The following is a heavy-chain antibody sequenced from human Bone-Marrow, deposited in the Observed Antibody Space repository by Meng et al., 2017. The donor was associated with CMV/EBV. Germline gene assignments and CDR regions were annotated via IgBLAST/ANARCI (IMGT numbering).Heavy chain of an antibody. Sequence: QVQLQQSGPGLVNPSQTLSLPCPIPGDSVSNNGAAWSWIRQSPSRGLEWLGRTYYRSQWYNEYPESMKGRITVTPDTSKNQFSLQLNALTPEDTAVYYCARDPPGDQGFDCWGQGTLVTVSS. CDR2: TYYRSQWYN. CDR1: GDSVSNNGAA. CDR3: ARDPPGDQGFDC. V-gene: IGHV6-1*01. D-gene: IGHD3-10*01. J-gene: IGHJ4*02.